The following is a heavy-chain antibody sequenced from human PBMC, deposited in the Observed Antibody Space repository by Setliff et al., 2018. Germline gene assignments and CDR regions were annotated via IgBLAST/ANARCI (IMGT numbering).Heavy chain of an antibody. V-gene: IGHV3-30*02. CDR1: GFTFTGYY. D-gene: IGHD3-22*01. CDR2: TRHDGSYK. Sequence: PGGSLRLSCAASGFTFTGYYMQWVRQAPGKGLEWVAFTRHDGSYKYYTDSVKGRFTISRDNAKNSLYLQMNGLRADDTGVYYCVRDDADNYDAFDNWGQGTLVTVSS. J-gene: IGHJ3*02. CDR3: VRDDADNYDAFDN.